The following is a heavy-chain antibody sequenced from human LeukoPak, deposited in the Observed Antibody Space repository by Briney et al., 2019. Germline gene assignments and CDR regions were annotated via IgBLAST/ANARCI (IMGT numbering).Heavy chain of an antibody. D-gene: IGHD3-10*01. V-gene: IGHV3-53*01. J-gene: IGHJ6*04. CDR1: GFTFSSYS. CDR2: IYSGGST. Sequence: GGSLRLSCAASGFTFSSYSMNWVRQAPGKGLEWVSVIYSGGSTYYADSVKGRFTISRDNSKNTLYLQMNSLRAEDTAVYYCARDRITAFENTTGDVWGKGTTVTISS. CDR3: ARDRITAFENTTGDV.